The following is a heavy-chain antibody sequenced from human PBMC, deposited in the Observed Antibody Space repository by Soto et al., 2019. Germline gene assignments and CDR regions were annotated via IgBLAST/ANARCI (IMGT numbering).Heavy chain of an antibody. CDR3: ARDLGVALATLTLDY. CDR2: ITTSSSFR. D-gene: IGHD2-15*01. J-gene: IGHJ4*02. V-gene: IGHV3-21*01. Sequence: EVQLVESGGGLVKPGGSLRLSCAASGFTFSTYSMKWVRQAPGKGLEWVADITTSSSFRFYADSVKGRFTISRDDAKNSLYLQMNSLRAEDTGVYYCARDLGVALATLTLDYWGQGTLVTVSS. CDR1: GFTFSTYS.